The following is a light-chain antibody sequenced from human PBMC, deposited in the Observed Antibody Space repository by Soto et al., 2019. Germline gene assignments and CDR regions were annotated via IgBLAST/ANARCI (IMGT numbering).Light chain of an antibody. J-gene: IGLJ3*02. V-gene: IGLV4-69*01. Sequence: QSVLTQSPSASASLGASVKLTCTLSSGHSSYAIAWHQQQPEKGPRYLMKVNSDGSHSKGDGIPDRFSGSSSGAERYLTISSLQSEDEADYYCQTWGTGIWVFGGGTKLTV. CDR1: SGHSSYA. CDR3: QTWGTGIWV. CDR2: VNSDGSH.